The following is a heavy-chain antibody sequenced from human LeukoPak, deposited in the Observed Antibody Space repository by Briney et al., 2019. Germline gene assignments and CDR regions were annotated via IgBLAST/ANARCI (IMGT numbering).Heavy chain of an antibody. Sequence: SETLSLTCTVSGASISSGNYYWVWIRQPAGKGLEWIGRIYSTGTTNYNPSLKSRVTISVDTSKNQFSLRLSSVTAADTAVYYGAREAVLTGYYDDPSYWGQGTLVTVSS. CDR2: IYSTGTT. CDR3: AREAVLTGYYDDPSY. V-gene: IGHV4-61*02. CDR1: GASISSGNYY. D-gene: IGHD3-9*01. J-gene: IGHJ4*02.